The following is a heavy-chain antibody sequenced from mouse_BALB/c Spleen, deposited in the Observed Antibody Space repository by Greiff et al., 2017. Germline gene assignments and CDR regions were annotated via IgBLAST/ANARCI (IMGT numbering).Heavy chain of an antibody. Sequence: EVQLVESGGDLVKPGGSLKLSCAASGFTFSSYGMSWVRQTPDKRLEWVATISTGGSYTYYPDSVKGRFTISTDNAKNTLYLQMSSLKSEDSAVYYCARGRAPFAYWGQGTLVTVSA. D-gene: IGHD3-1*01. CDR2: ISTGGSYT. CDR3: ARGRAPFAY. J-gene: IGHJ3*01. CDR1: GFTFSSYG. V-gene: IGHV5-6*01.